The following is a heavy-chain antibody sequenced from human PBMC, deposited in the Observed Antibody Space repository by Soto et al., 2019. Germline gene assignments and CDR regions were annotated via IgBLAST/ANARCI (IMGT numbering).Heavy chain of an antibody. V-gene: IGHV4-34*01. D-gene: IGHD6-19*01. CDR1: GGSFSGYY. CDR2: INHSGST. Sequence: SETLSLTCAVYGGSFSGYYWSWIRQPPGKGLEWIGEINHSGSTNYNPSLKSRVTISVDTSKNQFSLKLSSVTAADTAVYYCARVQWLNYYYGMDVWGQGTTVTVSS. J-gene: IGHJ6*02. CDR3: ARVQWLNYYYGMDV.